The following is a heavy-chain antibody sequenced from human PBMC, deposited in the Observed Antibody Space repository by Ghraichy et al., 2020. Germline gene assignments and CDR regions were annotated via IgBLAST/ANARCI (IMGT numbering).Heavy chain of an antibody. V-gene: IGHV6-1*01. CDR1: GDNVSSNSAA. D-gene: IGHD3-3*01. CDR2: TYYRSKWYN. Sequence: SQTLSLTCAISGDNVSSNSAAWNWIRQSPSRGLEWLGRTYYRSKWYNDYAISVKSRITINPDTSKNQFSLQLNSVTPENTAVYYCARQYYDFWSGSATTLSGFDPWGQGTLVTVSS. CDR3: ARQYYDFWSGSATTLSGFDP. J-gene: IGHJ5*02.